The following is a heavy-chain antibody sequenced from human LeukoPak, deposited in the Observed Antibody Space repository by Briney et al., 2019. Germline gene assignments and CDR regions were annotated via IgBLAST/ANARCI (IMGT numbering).Heavy chain of an antibody. Sequence: PGGSLRLSCAASGFTFSSYSMNWVRQAPGKGLEWVSSISSSSSYIYYADSVKGRFTISRDNAKNSLYLQMNSLRAEDTAVYYCARDPVSSSWYHHYYYYGMDVWGQGTTVTVSS. CDR3: ARDPVSSSWYHHYYYYGMDV. V-gene: IGHV3-21*01. CDR2: ISSSSSYI. J-gene: IGHJ6*02. CDR1: GFTFSSYS. D-gene: IGHD6-13*01.